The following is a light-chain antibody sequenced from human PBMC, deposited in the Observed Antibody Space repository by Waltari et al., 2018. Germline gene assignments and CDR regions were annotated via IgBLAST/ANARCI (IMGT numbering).Light chain of an antibody. CDR2: WAS. V-gene: IGKV4-1*01. CDR3: QQYYSAPWA. CDR1: PSVLHSPNNKNY. J-gene: IGKJ1*01. Sequence: DIVMTQSPDSLAVSLGERATINCQSRPSVLHSPNNKNYLAWYQQKPGQPPKLLIYWASTRESGVPDRFSGSGSGTDFTLTISSLQAEDVAVYYCQQYYSAPWAFGQGTKVEIK.